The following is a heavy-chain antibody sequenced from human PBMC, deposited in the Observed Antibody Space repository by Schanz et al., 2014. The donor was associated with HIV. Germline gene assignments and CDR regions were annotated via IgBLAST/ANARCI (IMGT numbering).Heavy chain of an antibody. CDR2: MSHDGFSK. D-gene: IGHD6-19*01. CDR1: GLTFSSSI. V-gene: IGHV3-30*09. J-gene: IGHJ3*01. Sequence: GQLLESGGGLVQPGGSLRLSCAASGLTFSSSIMHWVRQAPGKGLEWVAGMSHDGFSKYFADSVKGRFAISREDSKNTVHLQMDSLRPEDTAVYYCAREGESSGRAGLFDLWGQGAMVTVSS. CDR3: AREGESSGRAGLFDL.